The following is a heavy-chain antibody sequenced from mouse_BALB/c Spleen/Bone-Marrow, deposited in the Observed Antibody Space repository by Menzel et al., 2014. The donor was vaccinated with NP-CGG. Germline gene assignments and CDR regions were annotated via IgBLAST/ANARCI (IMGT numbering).Heavy chain of an antibody. CDR3: SRSNYYGSSYFYFYY. CDR1: GYSITNDYA. V-gene: IGHV3-2*02. Sequence: VQLQQSGPGLVKPSQSLSLTCTVTGYSITNDYAWNWIRQFPGNKLEWMGYIGYSDSTSYNPSLKSRISITRDTSKNQFFLQLNSFTSEDTSTYYFSRSNYYGSSYFYFYYWGQGTTLTVSS. CDR2: IGYSDST. J-gene: IGHJ2*01. D-gene: IGHD1-1*01.